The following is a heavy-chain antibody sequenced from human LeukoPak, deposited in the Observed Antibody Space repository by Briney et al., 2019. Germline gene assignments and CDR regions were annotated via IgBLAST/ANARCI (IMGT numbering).Heavy chain of an antibody. V-gene: IGHV4-34*01. CDR1: GGSFSGYY. D-gene: IGHD3-3*01. CDR2: INHSGST. Sequence: SETLSLTCAVYGGSFSGYYWSWIRQPPGKGLEWIGEINHSGSTNHNPSLKSRVTISVDTSKNQFSPKLSSVTAADTAVYYCALNYDFWSGYWNYWGQGTLVTVSS. CDR3: ALNYDFWSGYWNY. J-gene: IGHJ4*02.